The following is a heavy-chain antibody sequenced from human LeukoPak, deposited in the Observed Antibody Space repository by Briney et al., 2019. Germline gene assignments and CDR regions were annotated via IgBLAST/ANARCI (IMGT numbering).Heavy chain of an antibody. V-gene: IGHV4-59*08. CDR2: IYYSGST. CDR1: GGSISSYY. CDR3: ARSRITMIDPFAFDI. Sequence: PSETLSLTCTVSGGSISSYYWSWIRQPPGKGLEWIGYIYYSGSTNYNPSPKSRVTISVDTSKNQFSLKLSSVTAADTAVYYCARSRITMIDPFAFDIWGQGTMVTVSS. D-gene: IGHD3-22*01. J-gene: IGHJ3*02.